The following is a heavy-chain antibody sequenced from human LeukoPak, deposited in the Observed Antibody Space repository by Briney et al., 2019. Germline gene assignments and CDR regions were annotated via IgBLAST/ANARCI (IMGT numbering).Heavy chain of an antibody. J-gene: IGHJ1*01. D-gene: IGHD6-13*01. CDR3: ARAEGSSSWYEYFQH. CDR2: IYYSGTT. Sequence: PSETLSLTCTVSGXSISSYYWSWIRQPPGKGLEWLGYIYYSGTTNYNPSLKSRVALSVDKSKNHLSLKLSSVTAAGTAVYYCARAEGSSSWYEYFQHWGQGTLVTVSS. CDR1: GXSISSYY. V-gene: IGHV4-59*01.